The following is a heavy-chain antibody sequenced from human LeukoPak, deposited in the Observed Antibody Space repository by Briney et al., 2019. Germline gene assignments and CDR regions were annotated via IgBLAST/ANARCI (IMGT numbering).Heavy chain of an antibody. CDR2: IYFSGST. Sequence: PSETLSLTCTVSGVSVSSGSYYWSWIRQPPGKGLEWIGYIYFSGSTNYNPSLKSRVTISVDTSKNRFSLELSSVTAADTAVYYCARGRVVVPAPDDYWGQGTLVTVSS. CDR3: ARGRVVVPAPDDY. J-gene: IGHJ4*02. CDR1: GVSVSSGSYY. V-gene: IGHV4-61*01. D-gene: IGHD2-2*01.